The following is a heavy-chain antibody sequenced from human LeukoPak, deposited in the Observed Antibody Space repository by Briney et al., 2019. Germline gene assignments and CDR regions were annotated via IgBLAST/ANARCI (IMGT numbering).Heavy chain of an antibody. Sequence: GGSLRLSCAASGFTFSTYAMNWVRQAPGKGLEWVSAPNGGSDTTYYADSVRGRFTISRDNSRNTVFLQMDSLRAEDTAIYYCAKTENRWLVGGPADYWGQGTLVTVSS. CDR2: PNGGSDTT. J-gene: IGHJ4*02. CDR1: GFTFSTYA. V-gene: IGHV3-23*01. D-gene: IGHD6-19*01. CDR3: AKTENRWLVGGPADY.